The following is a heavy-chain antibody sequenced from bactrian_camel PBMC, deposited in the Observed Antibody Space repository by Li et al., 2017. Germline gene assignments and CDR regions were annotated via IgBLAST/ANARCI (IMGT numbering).Heavy chain of an antibody. D-gene: IGHD6*01. J-gene: IGHJ4*01. CDR1: VFSISRTC. CDR2: ITSTLAT. Sequence: HVQLVESGGGSVQAGGSLRLSCARSVFSISRTCIAWFRQAPGKERDWVAIITSTLATDYADSVTGRFTISEDSAKNTVYLQMNGLRPDDTAVYYCATDLRTGSWYPSLCGDFGQGTQVTVS. V-gene: IGHV3S53*01.